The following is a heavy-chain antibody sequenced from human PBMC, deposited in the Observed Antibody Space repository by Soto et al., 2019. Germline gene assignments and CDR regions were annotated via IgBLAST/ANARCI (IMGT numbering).Heavy chain of an antibody. V-gene: IGHV1-24*01. D-gene: IGHD2-15*01. CDR2: FDPEDGET. CDR3: ATTKDCSGGSCYLGGAFDI. Sequence: ASVKVSCKVSGYTLTELSMHWVRQAPGKGLEWMGGFDPEDGETIYAQKFQGRVTMAEDTSTDTAYMELSSLRSEDTAVYYCATTKDCSGGSCYLGGAFDIWGQGTMVTVSS. CDR1: GYTLTELS. J-gene: IGHJ3*02.